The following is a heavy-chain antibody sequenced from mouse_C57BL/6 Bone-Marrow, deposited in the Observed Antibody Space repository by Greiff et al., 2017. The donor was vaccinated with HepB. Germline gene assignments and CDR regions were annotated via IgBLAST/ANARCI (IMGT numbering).Heavy chain of an antibody. Sequence: QVQLKQSGAELARPGASVKLSCKASGYTFTSYGMSWVKQRTGQGLEWIGEIYPRSGNTYYNEKFKGKATLTADKSSSTAYMELRSLTSEDSAVYFCASPNYGSSYVDYFDYWGQGTTLTVSS. CDR3: ASPNYGSSYVDYFDY. D-gene: IGHD1-1*01. V-gene: IGHV1-81*01. CDR2: IYPRSGNT. CDR1: GYTFTSYG. J-gene: IGHJ2*01.